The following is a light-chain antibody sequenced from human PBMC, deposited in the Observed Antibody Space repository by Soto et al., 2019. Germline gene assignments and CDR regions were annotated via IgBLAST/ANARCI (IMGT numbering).Light chain of an antibody. CDR3: QQYGSAYPWT. CDR1: QSVSSSY. J-gene: IGKJ1*01. V-gene: IGKV3-20*01. Sequence: IAVTKSACTLSLSPGERATLSCRASQSVSSSYLAWYQQKPGQAPRLLIYGASSRATGIPDRFSGSGFGTDFTLTISRLEPEDFAVYYCQQYGSAYPWTFGQGTKVDIK. CDR2: GAS.